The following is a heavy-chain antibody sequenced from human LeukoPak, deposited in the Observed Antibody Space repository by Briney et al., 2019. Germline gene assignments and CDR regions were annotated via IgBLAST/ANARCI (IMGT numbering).Heavy chain of an antibody. CDR3: ARDGDCSGGSCYEDWFDP. D-gene: IGHD2-15*01. Sequence: GASVKVSCKASGGTFSNYAISWVRQAPGQGLEWMGRIIPILGLANYAQKFQGRVTITADKSTSTAYIELSSLRSEDTAVYYCARDGDCSGGSCYEDWFDPWGQGTLVTVSS. CDR2: IIPILGLA. J-gene: IGHJ5*02. V-gene: IGHV1-69*04. CDR1: GGTFSNYA.